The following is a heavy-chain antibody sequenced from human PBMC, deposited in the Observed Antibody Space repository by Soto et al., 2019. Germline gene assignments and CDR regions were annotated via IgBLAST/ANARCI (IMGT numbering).Heavy chain of an antibody. J-gene: IGHJ4*02. CDR2: IYYSGST. V-gene: IGHV4-59*01. CDR3: ARVLSYDILTGYYTIFDY. Sequence: PSETLSLTCTVSGGSISSYYWSWIRQPPGKGLEWIGYIYYSGSTNYNPSLKSRVTISVDTSKNLFSLKLSSVTAADTAVYYCARVLSYDILTGYYTIFDYWGQGTLVTVS. D-gene: IGHD3-9*01. CDR1: GGSISSYY.